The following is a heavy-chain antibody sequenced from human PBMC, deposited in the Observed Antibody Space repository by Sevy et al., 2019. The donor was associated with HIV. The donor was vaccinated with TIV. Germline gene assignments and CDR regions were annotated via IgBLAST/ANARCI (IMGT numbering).Heavy chain of an antibody. J-gene: IGHJ3*01. D-gene: IGHD3-22*01. V-gene: IGHV3-33*03. CDR3: AKREQSYYDSSGNYDAFDV. CDR1: GFDFSTYD. CDR2: ISFDGSDK. Sequence: GGSLRLSCAASGFDFSTYDMHWVRQAPGKGLEWVAFISFDGSDKWYVDSVKGRFTISRDNSKNTLYVQMNTLRDEDTAVYYCAKREQSYYDSSGNYDAFDVWGQGTSVTVSS.